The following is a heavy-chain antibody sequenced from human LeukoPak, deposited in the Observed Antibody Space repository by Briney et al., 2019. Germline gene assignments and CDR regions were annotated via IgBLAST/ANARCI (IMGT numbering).Heavy chain of an antibody. CDR2: INPNSGGT. CDR3: ARGAAGPTNWFDP. V-gene: IGHV1-2*04. D-gene: IGHD6-13*01. J-gene: IGHJ5*02. CDR1: GYTFTGYY. Sequence: ASVKVSCKASGYTFTGYYMHWVRQAPGQGLEWMGWINPNSGGTNYAQKFQGWVTMTRDTSISTAYMELSRLRSEDTAVYYCARGAAGPTNWFDPWGQGTLVTVSS.